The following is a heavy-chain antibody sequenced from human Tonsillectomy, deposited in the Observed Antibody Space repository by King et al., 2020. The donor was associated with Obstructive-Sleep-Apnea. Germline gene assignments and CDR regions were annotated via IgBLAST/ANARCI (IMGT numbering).Heavy chain of an antibody. Sequence: VQLVESGGGLVKPGGSLRLSCAASGFTFSSYIMNWVRQAPGKGLEWVSSISSSSSYIYYADSLKGRFTISRDNVKNSLYLQMNSLRAEDTAVYYCARDLLSGSYYPYYYYGMDVWGQGTTVTVSS. J-gene: IGHJ6*02. V-gene: IGHV3-21*01. D-gene: IGHD1-26*01. CDR1: GFTFSSYI. CDR2: ISSSSSYI. CDR3: ARDLLSGSYYPYYYYGMDV.